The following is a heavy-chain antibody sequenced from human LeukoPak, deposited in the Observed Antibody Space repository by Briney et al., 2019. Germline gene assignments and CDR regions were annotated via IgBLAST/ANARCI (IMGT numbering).Heavy chain of an antibody. J-gene: IGHJ4*02. CDR3: ARVSSWYRAADY. Sequence: SETLSLTCAVYGGSFSGYYWSWIRQPPGKGLEWIGEINHSGSTNYNPSLKSRVTISVDTSENQFSLKLSSVTAADTAVYYCARVSSWYRAADYWGQGTLVTVSS. CDR2: INHSGST. CDR1: GGSFSGYY. V-gene: IGHV4-34*01. D-gene: IGHD6-13*01.